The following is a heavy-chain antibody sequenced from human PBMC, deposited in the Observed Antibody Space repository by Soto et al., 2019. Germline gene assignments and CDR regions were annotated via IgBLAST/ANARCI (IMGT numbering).Heavy chain of an antibody. CDR1: GGSISSSNW. CDR3: ARVASRYYYDSSGPEYFQH. Sequence: SETLSLTCAVSGGSISSSNWWSWVRQPPGKGLEWIGEIYHSGSTNYNPSLKSRVTISVDKSKNQFSLKLSSVTAADTAVYYCARVASRYYYDSSGPEYFQHWGQGTLVT. CDR2: IYHSGST. J-gene: IGHJ1*01. V-gene: IGHV4-4*02. D-gene: IGHD3-22*01.